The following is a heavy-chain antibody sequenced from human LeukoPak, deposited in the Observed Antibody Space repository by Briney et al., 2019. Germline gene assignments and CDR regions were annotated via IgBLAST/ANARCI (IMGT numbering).Heavy chain of an antibody. V-gene: IGHV4-61*02. CDR3: ARVYRRNGLNFDGFDI. D-gene: IGHD5-24*01. Sequence: SETLSLTCIVSSGSINSDGYYWSWIRPPAGKGLEWIGRVYSSGSANYSPSLNNRVSISIDTSKNQFSLRLNSVTAADTAVYYCARVYRRNGLNFDGFDIWGQGTMVTVS. CDR2: VYSSGSA. J-gene: IGHJ3*02. CDR1: SGSINSDGYY.